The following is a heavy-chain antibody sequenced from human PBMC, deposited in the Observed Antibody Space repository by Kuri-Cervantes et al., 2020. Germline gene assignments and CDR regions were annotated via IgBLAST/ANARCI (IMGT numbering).Heavy chain of an antibody. CDR1: GFTFSSFA. V-gene: IGHV3-30-3*01. J-gene: IGHJ4*02. CDR2: ISYDGGTK. CDR3: AREGRNIVLKGGLDY. D-gene: IGHD2-8*01. Sequence: GGSLRLSCAASGFTFSSFAMHWVRQAPGKGLKWVSVISYDGGTKYYVDSVKDRFTISRDNSKNTLYLQMNSLRAEDSAVYHCAREGRNIVLKGGLDYWGQGTLVTVSS.